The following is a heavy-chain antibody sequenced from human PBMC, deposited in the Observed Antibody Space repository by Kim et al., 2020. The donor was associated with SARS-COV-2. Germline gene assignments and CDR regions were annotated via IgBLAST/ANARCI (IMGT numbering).Heavy chain of an antibody. CDR3: ARVRPGFGESFGY. D-gene: IGHD3-10*01. Sequence: ASVKVSCKASGYTFTSYDINWVRQATGQGLEWMGWMNPNSGNTGYAQKFQGRVTMTRNTSISTAYMGLSSLRSEDTAVYYCARVRPGFGESFGYWGQGTLVTVSS. CDR2: MNPNSGNT. V-gene: IGHV1-8*01. J-gene: IGHJ4*02. CDR1: GYTFTSYD.